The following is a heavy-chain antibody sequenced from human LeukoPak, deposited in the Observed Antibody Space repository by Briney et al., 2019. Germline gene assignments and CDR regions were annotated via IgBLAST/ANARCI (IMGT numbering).Heavy chain of an antibody. V-gene: IGHV1-2*06. CDR2: INPNSGGT. D-gene: IGHD2-15*01. CDR1: GYTFTGCY. J-gene: IGHJ5*02. CDR3: ARDLPWDIVVVP. Sequence: GASVKVSCKASGYTFTGCYMHWVRQAPEQGLEWMGRINPNSGGTNYAQKFQGRVTMTRDTSISTAYMELSRLRSDDTAVYYCARDLPWDIVVVPWGQGTLVTVSS.